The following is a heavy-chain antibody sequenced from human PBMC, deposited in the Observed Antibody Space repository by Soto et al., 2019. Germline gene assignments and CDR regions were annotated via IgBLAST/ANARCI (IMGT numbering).Heavy chain of an antibody. J-gene: IGHJ4*02. CDR2: ISYDGSNK. D-gene: IGHD3-22*01. V-gene: IGHV3-30-3*01. CDR3: ARDGYDSSGYYSDFDY. Sequence: QVQLVESGGGVVQPGRSLRLSCAASGFTFSSYAMHWVRQAPGKGLEWVAVISYDGSNKYYADSVKGRFTISRDNSKNTLYLQMNSLRAEDTAVYYCARDGYDSSGYYSDFDYWGQGTLVTLSS. CDR1: GFTFSSYA.